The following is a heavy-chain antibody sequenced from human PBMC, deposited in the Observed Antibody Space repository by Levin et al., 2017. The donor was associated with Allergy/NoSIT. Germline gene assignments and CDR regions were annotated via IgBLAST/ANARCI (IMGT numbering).Heavy chain of an antibody. CDR3: ARDRVMRYSSSPYYFDY. V-gene: IGHV4-34*01. CDR2: INHSGST. CDR1: GGSFSGYY. Sequence: PGGSLRLSCAVYGGSFSGYYWSWIRQPPGKGLEWIGEINHSGSTNYNPSLKSRVTISVDTSKNQFSLKLSSVTAADTAVYYCARDRVMRYSSSPYYFDYWGQGTLVTVSS. D-gene: IGHD6-13*01. J-gene: IGHJ4*02.